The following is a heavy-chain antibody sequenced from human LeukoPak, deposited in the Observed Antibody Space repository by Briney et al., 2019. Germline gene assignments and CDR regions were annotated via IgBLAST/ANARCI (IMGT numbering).Heavy chain of an antibody. CDR3: ATSSPDGYYYYMDV. D-gene: IGHD2-8*01. CDR2: ISWDGGST. J-gene: IGHJ6*03. CDR1: GFTFDDYA. Sequence: PGGSLRLSCAASGFTFDDYAMHWVRQAPGKGLEWVSLISWDGGSTYYADSVKGRFTISRDNSKNSLYLQMNSLRAEDTALYYCATSSPDGYYYYMDVWGKGTTVTVSS. V-gene: IGHV3-43D*03.